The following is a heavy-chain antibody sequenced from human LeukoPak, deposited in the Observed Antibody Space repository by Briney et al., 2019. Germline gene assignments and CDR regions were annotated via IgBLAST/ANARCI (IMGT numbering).Heavy chain of an antibody. CDR3: TRGVRADDAFDI. CDR1: GFTFSGSA. J-gene: IGHJ3*02. D-gene: IGHD1-26*01. Sequence: GGSLRLSCAASGFTFSGSAMHWVRQASGKGLEWVGRIRSKANSYATAYAASVKGRFTISRVDSKNTAYLQMNSLKTEDTAVYYCTRGVRADDAFDIWGQGTMVTVSS. CDR2: IRSKANSYAT. V-gene: IGHV3-73*01.